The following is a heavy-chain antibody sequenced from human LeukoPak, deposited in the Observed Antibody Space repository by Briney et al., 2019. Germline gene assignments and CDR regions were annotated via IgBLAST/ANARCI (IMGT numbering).Heavy chain of an antibody. CDR1: GGSISSGGYY. J-gene: IGHJ3*02. Sequence: TSETLSLTCTVSGGSISSGGYYWSWIRQHPGKGLEWIGYIYYSGSTYYNPSHKSRVTISVDTSKNQFSLKLSSVTAADTAVYYCARDDYDSSAIHAFDIWGQGTMVTVSS. CDR3: ARDDYDSSAIHAFDI. CDR2: IYYSGST. D-gene: IGHD3-22*01. V-gene: IGHV4-31*03.